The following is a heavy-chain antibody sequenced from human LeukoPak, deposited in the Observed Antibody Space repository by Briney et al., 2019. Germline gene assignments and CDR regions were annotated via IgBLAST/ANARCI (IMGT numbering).Heavy chain of an antibody. J-gene: IGHJ4*02. CDR2: INHSGST. D-gene: IGHD6-6*01. V-gene: IGHV4-34*01. Sequence: PSETLSLTCAVYGGSFSGYYWSWIRQPPGKGLEWIGEINHSGSTNYNPFPKSRVTISVDTSKNQFSLKLSSVTAADTAVYYCARPYSSSSGRFDYWGQGTLVTVSS. CDR1: GGSFSGYY. CDR3: ARPYSSSSGRFDY.